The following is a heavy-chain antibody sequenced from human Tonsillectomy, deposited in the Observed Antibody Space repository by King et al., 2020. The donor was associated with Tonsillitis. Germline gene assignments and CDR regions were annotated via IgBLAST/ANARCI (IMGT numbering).Heavy chain of an antibody. V-gene: IGHV3-33*08. CDR3: ARDLGADFWNAYYFDY. J-gene: IGHJ4*02. CDR2: IWFDGSNK. CDR1: GFTFRSYG. Sequence: VQLVESGGGVVQPGRSLRLSCEVSGFTFRSYGMHWVRQAPGKGLEWVAVIWFDGSNKYYADSVKGQFTISRDNSKNRLYLEMNSLRAEDTAVYFCARDLGADFWNAYYFDYWGQGTLVTVSS. D-gene: IGHD3-3*01.